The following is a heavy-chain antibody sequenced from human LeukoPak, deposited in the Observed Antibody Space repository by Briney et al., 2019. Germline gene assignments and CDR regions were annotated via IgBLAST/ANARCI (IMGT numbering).Heavy chain of an antibody. Sequence: PGRSLRLSCAASGFSFSRYGMHWVRQAPGKGLEWVAVIWDNGNNKDYADSVMGRFTISRDNSKNMLYLQMNSPRADDTAVYYCARDRGGDDPIDYWGQGTLVTVSS. J-gene: IGHJ4*02. CDR2: IWDNGNNK. V-gene: IGHV3-33*01. D-gene: IGHD2-21*02. CDR3: ARDRGGDDPIDY. CDR1: GFSFSRYG.